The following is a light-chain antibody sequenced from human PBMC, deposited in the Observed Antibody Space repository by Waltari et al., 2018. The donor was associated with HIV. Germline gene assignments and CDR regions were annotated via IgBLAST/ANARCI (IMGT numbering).Light chain of an antibody. V-gene: IGKV1-5*03. Sequence: DIQMTQAHSTLSASIGDRVTIPCRASQSISSWLAWYQQKPGKVPKLLIYKASSLESGVPSRFSGSGSGTEFTLTISSLQPDDFATYYCQQYNSYPVTFGQGTKLEIK. CDR2: KAS. CDR1: QSISSW. CDR3: QQYNSYPVT. J-gene: IGKJ2*01.